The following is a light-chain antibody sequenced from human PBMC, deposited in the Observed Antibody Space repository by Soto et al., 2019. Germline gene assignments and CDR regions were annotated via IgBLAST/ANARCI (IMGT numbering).Light chain of an antibody. V-gene: IGLV2-23*01. J-gene: IGLJ3*02. CDR3: CSYAGSSTWV. CDR1: SSDVGSYNL. Sequence: QSVLTQPASVSGSPGQSITIPCTGTSSDVGSYNLVSWYQQHPGKAPKLMIYEGSKRPSGVSNRFSGSKSGNTASLTISGLQAEDEADYYCCSYAGSSTWVFGGGTKLTVL. CDR2: EGS.